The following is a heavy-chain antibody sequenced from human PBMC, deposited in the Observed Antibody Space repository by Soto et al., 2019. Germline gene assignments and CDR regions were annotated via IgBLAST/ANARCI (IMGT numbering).Heavy chain of an antibody. CDR3: ARRARPDFYYMDV. Sequence: PGGSLRLSCAASGFTFSSYSMNWVRQAPGKGLEYVSGISSNGVGTYYANSVQGRFTISRDNSKNTVYLQMGSLRPEDMAVYYCARRARPDFYYMDVWGKGTTVTVSS. V-gene: IGHV3-64*01. J-gene: IGHJ6*03. CDR2: ISSNGVGT. D-gene: IGHD6-6*01. CDR1: GFTFSSYS.